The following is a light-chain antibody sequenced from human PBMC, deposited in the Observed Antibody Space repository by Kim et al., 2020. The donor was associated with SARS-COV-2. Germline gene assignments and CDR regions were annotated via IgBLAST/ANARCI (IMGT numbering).Light chain of an antibody. CDR3: NSRGSNDNVL. Sequence: SSELTQDPAVSVALGQTVRITCQGDSLRSYYATWDQQKPGQAPIVVIYGKNNRPSGIPDRFSGSSSGDTASLTITGTQAGDEADYYCNSRGSNDNVLFGGGTKLTVL. CDR1: SLRSYY. V-gene: IGLV3-19*01. CDR2: GKN. J-gene: IGLJ2*01.